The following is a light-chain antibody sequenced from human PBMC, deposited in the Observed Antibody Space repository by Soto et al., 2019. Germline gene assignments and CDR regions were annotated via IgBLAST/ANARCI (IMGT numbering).Light chain of an antibody. CDR2: DVS. J-gene: IGLJ1*01. CDR1: STGIGRYNY. V-gene: IGLV2-14*03. Sequence: QSALTQPASVSGSPGQSITISCTGTSTGIGRYNYVSWYQQHPGKAPKLMIYDVSNRPSGVSNRFSGSKSGNTASLTISGLQAEDEADYYCSSYTSSSTYVFGTGTKVTVL. CDR3: SSYTSSSTYV.